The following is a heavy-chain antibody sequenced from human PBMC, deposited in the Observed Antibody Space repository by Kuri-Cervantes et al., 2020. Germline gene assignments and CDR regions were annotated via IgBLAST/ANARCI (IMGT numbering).Heavy chain of an antibody. CDR1: GFTFDNYA. J-gene: IGHJ4*02. CDR2: ISGSGGST. V-gene: IGHV3-23*01. D-gene: IGHD3-22*01. Sequence: GESLKISCAASGFTFDNYAMSWVRQAPGKGLEWISGISGSGGSTYYADSVKGRFTISRDNSKNTLYLQMNSLRAEDTAVYYCAKDTTDSSITMIVVVIAYFDYWGQGTLVTVSS. CDR3: AKDTTDSSITMIVVVIAYFDY.